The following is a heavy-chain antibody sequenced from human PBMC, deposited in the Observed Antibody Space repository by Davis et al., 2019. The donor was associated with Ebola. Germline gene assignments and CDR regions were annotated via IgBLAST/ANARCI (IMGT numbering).Heavy chain of an antibody. D-gene: IGHD3-3*01. J-gene: IGHJ4*02. V-gene: IGHV3-30*04. CDR2: ISYDGSNK. CDR1: GFTFSSYA. CDR3: ARDLRFWSGFVDY. Sequence: GESLKISCAASGFTFSSYAMHWVRQAPGKGLEWVAVISYDGSNKYYADSVKGRFTISRDNSKNTLYLQMNSLRAEDTAVYYCARDLRFWSGFVDYWGQGTLVTVSS.